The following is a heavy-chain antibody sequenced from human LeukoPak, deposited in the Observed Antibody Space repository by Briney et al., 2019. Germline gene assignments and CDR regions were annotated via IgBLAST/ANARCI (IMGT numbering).Heavy chain of an antibody. CDR2: IKSDGITI. J-gene: IGHJ6*02. CDR3: ARNQQLGGHSYYYYGMDV. D-gene: IGHD3-16*01. V-gene: IGHV3-74*01. Sequence: GGSLRLSCAASGFTFSNYMMHWVRQAPGKGLVWVSRIKSDGITITYADSVKGRFTISRDNSKNTLYLQMNSLRADDTAIYYCARNQQLGGHSYYYYGMDVWGQGTTVTVSS. CDR1: GFTFSNYM.